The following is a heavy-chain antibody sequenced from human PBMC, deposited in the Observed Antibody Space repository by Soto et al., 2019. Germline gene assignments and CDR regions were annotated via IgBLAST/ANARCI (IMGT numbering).Heavy chain of an antibody. J-gene: IGHJ4*02. CDR2: VFYTGTT. CDR3: ARLLYHDTSGLQYYYFDL. Sequence: QVQLQESGPGLVKASETLSLTCTVSGGSTSRYHWGWVRQPPGQGLEWVGYVFYTGTTRYNHSLSARVTMSVDTSRNLFSLKLSSVTAADTAVYYCARLLYHDTSGLQYYYFDLWGQGTLVTVSS. D-gene: IGHD3-22*01. CDR1: GGSTSRYH. V-gene: IGHV4-59*01.